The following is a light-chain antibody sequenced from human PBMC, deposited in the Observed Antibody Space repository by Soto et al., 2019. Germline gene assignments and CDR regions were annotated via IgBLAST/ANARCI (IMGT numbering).Light chain of an antibody. CDR3: QQRNIWPPVT. J-gene: IGKJ5*01. CDR1: QDIKND. V-gene: IGKV1-6*01. Sequence: AIQLTQSPSSLSASVGDRVTITCRASQDIKNDLGWFQQKPGEAPKLLIFAATILQTGVPSRFSGSGSGTDFTLTISSLQPEDFAVYYCQQRNIWPPVTFGQGTRLEIK. CDR2: AAT.